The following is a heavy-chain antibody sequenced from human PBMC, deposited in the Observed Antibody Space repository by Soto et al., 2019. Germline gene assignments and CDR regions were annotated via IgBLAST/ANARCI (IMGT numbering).Heavy chain of an antibody. Sequence: SVKVSCKASGGTFSSYAISWVRQAPGQGLEWMGGIIPIFGTANYAQKFQGRVTITADESTSTAYMELSSLRSEDTAVYYCARTMTVADTNYYYYYMDVWGKGTTVTVSS. D-gene: IGHD6-19*01. J-gene: IGHJ6*03. V-gene: IGHV1-69*13. CDR3: ARTMTVADTNYYYYYMDV. CDR2: IIPIFGTA. CDR1: GGTFSSYA.